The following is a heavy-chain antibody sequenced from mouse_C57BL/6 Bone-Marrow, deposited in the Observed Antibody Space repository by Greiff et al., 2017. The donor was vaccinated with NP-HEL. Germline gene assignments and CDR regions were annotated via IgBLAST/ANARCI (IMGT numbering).Heavy chain of an antibody. J-gene: IGHJ1*03. V-gene: IGHV1-82*01. CDR3: ARGHYYGSSYWYFDV. Sequence: VQLQQSGPELVKPGASVKISCKASGYAFSSSWMNWVKQRPGKGLEWIGRIYPGDGDTNYNGKFKGKATLTADKSSSPAYMQLSSLKSEDSAVYFGARGHYYGSSYWYFDVWGTGTTVTVSS. CDR2: IYPGDGDT. CDR1: GYAFSSSW. D-gene: IGHD1-1*01.